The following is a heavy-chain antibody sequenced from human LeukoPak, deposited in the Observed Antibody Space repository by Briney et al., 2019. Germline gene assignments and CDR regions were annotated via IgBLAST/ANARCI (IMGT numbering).Heavy chain of an antibody. CDR3: ARDPRHSSGFTYFDN. V-gene: IGHV4-39*07. CDR2: IYYTGST. D-gene: IGHD1-1*01. J-gene: IGHJ4*02. Sequence: SETLSLTCSVSGGSISNSIYYWAWIRQPPGKGLEWIGNIYYTGSTSYNPSLKSRVTISVDTSKRQFSLTLSSVTAVDTAVYYCARDPRHSSGFTYFDNWGQGIMVTVSS. CDR1: GGSISNSIYY.